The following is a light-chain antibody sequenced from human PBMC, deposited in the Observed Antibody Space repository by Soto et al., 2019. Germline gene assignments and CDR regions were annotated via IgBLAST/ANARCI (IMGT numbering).Light chain of an antibody. CDR1: QSISSY. V-gene: IGKV1-39*01. Sequence: DIQMTQSPSSLSASVGDRVTITCRASQSISSYLNWYHQKPGKAPKLLIYAASNLQNGVPSRFSGSGSGTDFTLTISSLQPEDFATYFCQQTSSNPRTFGQGTKVDI. CDR2: AAS. CDR3: QQTSSNPRT. J-gene: IGKJ1*01.